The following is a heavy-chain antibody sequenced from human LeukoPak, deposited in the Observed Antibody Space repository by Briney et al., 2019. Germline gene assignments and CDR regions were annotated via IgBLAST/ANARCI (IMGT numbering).Heavy chain of an antibody. CDR1: GFTFSSYD. CDR2: ISGSGGST. D-gene: IGHD3-22*01. J-gene: IGHJ3*02. V-gene: IGHV3-23*01. Sequence: GGSLRLSCAASGFTFSSYDMSWVRQAPGKGLEWVSAISGSGGSTYYADSVEGRFTISRDNSKNTLYLQMNSLRAEDTAVYYCAKDLRGSSGRDAFDIWGQGTMVTVSS. CDR3: AKDLRGSSGRDAFDI.